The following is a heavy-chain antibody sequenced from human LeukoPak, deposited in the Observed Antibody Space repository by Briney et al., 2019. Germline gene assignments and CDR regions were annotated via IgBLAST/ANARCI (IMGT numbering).Heavy chain of an antibody. J-gene: IGHJ3*02. D-gene: IGHD5-24*01. CDR1: GGSISSYY. CDR2: IDYSGST. V-gene: IGHV4-59*08. CDR3: ARHERDASLDHALDI. Sequence: SETLSLTCTVSGGSISSYYWSWIRQPPGKGLEWIGYIDYSGSTSYNPSFKSRVTILVDTSKNQFSLKLSSVTAADTAVYYCARHERDASLDHALDIWGQGTMVTVSS.